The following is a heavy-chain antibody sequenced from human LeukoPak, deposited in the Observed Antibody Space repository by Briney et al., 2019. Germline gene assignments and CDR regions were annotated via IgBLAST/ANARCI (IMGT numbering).Heavy chain of an antibody. CDR2: ISSSGSTI. CDR3: ARENHGGNSWVDI. J-gene: IGHJ3*02. CDR1: GFTFSSYE. D-gene: IGHD4-23*01. Sequence: PGGSLRLSCAASGFTFSSYEMNWVRQAPGKGLEGVSYISSSGSTIYYADSVKGRFTISRDNAKNSLYLQMNSLRAEDTAVYYCARENHGGNSWVDIWGQGTMVTVSP. V-gene: IGHV3-48*03.